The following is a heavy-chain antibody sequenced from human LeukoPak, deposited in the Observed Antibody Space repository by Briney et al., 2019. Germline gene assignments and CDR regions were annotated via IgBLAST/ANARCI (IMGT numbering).Heavy chain of an antibody. J-gene: IGHJ6*02. D-gene: IGHD6-13*01. CDR2: IYYSGST. CDR1: GGSISSYY. V-gene: IGHV4-59*01. CDR3: ARGGGYSIPRYGMDV. Sequence: SETLSLTCTVSGGSISSYYWSWIRQPPGKGLEWIGYIYYSGSTNYNPSLKSRVTISVDTSKNQFSLKLSSVTAADTAVYCCARGGGYSIPRYGMDVWGHGTTVTVSS.